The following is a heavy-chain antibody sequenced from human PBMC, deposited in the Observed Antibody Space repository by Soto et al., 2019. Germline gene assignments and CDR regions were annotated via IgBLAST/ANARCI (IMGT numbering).Heavy chain of an antibody. CDR1: GFTFSSYW. CDR2: IKQDGSEK. V-gene: IGHV3-7*05. D-gene: IGHD6-19*01. CDR3: ARDSGVGSSGWYVSRVDYFDY. Sequence: EVQLVESGGGFVQPGGSLRLSCAASGFTFSSYWMSWVRQAPGKGLEWVANIKQDGSEKYYVDSVKGRFTISRDNAKNSLYLQMNSLRAEDTAVYYCARDSGVGSSGWYVSRVDYFDYWGQGTLVTVSS. J-gene: IGHJ4*02.